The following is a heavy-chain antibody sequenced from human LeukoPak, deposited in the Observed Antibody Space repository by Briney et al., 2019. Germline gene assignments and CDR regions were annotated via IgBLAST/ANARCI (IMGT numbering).Heavy chain of an antibody. D-gene: IGHD3-22*01. V-gene: IGHV3-23*01. CDR1: GFTFKTHA. J-gene: IGHJ6*02. CDR3: AKRLKRNYYYHYAMDV. Sequence: GGSLRLSCAASGFTFKTHAMSWVRQTPGKGLEWVSRIDDSGVIRSYADSVKGRFTISRDNSKMTLTLQMNSLRAEDTAVYYCAKRLKRNYYYHYAMDVWGQGTTVTVSS. CDR2: IDDSGVIR.